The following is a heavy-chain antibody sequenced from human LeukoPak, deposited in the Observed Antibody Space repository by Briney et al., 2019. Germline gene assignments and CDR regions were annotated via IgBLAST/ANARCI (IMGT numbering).Heavy chain of an antibody. V-gene: IGHV3-74*01. J-gene: IGHJ4*02. CDR3: AKVLGYYDSSGYYQEGGFDY. CDR2: INSDGSIT. CDR1: GFTFRSYW. D-gene: IGHD3-22*01. Sequence: GGSLRLSCAASGFTFRSYWMHWVRQAPGKGLVWVSRINSDGSITSDADSVKGRFTISRDNSKNSLYLQMNSLRTEDTALYYCAKVLGYYDSSGYYQEGGFDYWGQGTLVTVSS.